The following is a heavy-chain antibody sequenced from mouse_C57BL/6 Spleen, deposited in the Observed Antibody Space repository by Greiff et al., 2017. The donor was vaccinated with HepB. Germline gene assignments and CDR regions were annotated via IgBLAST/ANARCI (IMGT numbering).Heavy chain of an antibody. V-gene: IGHV1-52*01. D-gene: IGHD2-3*01. CDR3: AMDDGYWFAY. Sequence: QVQLQQSGAELVRPGSSVKLSCKASGYTFTSYWMHWVKQRPIQGLEWIGNIDPSDSETHYNQKFKDKATLTVDKSSSTAYMQLSSLTSEDSAVYYCAMDDGYWFAYWGQGTLVTVSA. J-gene: IGHJ3*01. CDR2: IDPSDSET. CDR1: GYTFTSYW.